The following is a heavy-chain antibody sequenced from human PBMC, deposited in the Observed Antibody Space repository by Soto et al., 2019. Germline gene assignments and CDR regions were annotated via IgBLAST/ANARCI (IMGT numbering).Heavy chain of an antibody. Sequence: GASVKVSCKASGYTFTGYYMHWVRQAPGQGLEWMGWINPNSGGTNYAQKFQGWVTMTRDTSISTAYMELSRLRSDDTAVYYCARDPYPTIFGGYYYYYGMDVWGQGTTVTVSS. CDR2: INPNSGGT. CDR3: ARDPYPTIFGGYYYYYGMDV. J-gene: IGHJ6*02. D-gene: IGHD3-3*01. CDR1: GYTFTGYY. V-gene: IGHV1-2*04.